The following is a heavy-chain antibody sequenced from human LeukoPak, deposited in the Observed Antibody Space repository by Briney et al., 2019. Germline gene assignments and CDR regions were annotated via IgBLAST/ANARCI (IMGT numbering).Heavy chain of an antibody. Sequence: GGSLRLSCAASGFTFSSYAMSWVRQAPGKGLEWVSAISGSGGSTYYADPVKGRFTISRDNSKNTLYLQMNSLRAEDTAVYYCANQITYYYDSSGYTWGQGTLVTVSS. CDR3: ANQITYYYDSSGYT. D-gene: IGHD3-22*01. CDR1: GFTFSSYA. V-gene: IGHV3-23*01. CDR2: ISGSGGST. J-gene: IGHJ5*02.